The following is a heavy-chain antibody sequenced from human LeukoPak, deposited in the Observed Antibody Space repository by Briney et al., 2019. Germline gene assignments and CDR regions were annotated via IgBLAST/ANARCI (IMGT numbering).Heavy chain of an antibody. CDR2: ISSSGSTI. D-gene: IGHD5-18*01. CDR3: ARASGYSYGCFDY. Sequence: PGGSLRLCCAASGFTFSDYYMSWIRQAPGKGLKWVSYISSSGSTIYYADSVKGRFTISRDNAKNSLYLQMNSLRAEDTAVYYRARASGYSYGCFDYWGQGTLVTVSS. CDR1: GFTFSDYY. J-gene: IGHJ4*02. V-gene: IGHV3-11*01.